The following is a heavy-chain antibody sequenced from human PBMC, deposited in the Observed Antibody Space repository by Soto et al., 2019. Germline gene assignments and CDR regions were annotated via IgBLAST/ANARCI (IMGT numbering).Heavy chain of an antibody. Sequence: SEALSLTRTVSGGSTNSRIDYWVWIRQPPGEGREGIGSVYYSGSTHHNPPLQSRVHISVDTSRNQFSRNLITVTAADGGVYFCARQPRGPGYGERGNYFDYWGQGTLVTVSS. D-gene: IGHD3-16*01. CDR2: VYYSGST. J-gene: IGHJ4*02. CDR1: GGSTNSRIDY. CDR3: ARQPRGPGYGERGNYFDY. V-gene: IGHV4-39*01.